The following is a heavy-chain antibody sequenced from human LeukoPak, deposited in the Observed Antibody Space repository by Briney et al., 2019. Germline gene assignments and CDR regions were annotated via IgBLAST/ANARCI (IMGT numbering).Heavy chain of an antibody. D-gene: IGHD3-10*01. CDR1: GGSISSSY. CDR3: ARRYGSGSSGTFDY. V-gene: IGHV4-59*01. Sequence: PSETLSLTCTVSGGSISSSYWSWIRQPPGKGLEWIGYIYYSGSTNYNPSLKSRVTISVDTSKNQFSLKLSSVTAADTAVYYCARRYGSGSSGTFDYWGQGTLVTVSS. J-gene: IGHJ4*02. CDR2: IYYSGST.